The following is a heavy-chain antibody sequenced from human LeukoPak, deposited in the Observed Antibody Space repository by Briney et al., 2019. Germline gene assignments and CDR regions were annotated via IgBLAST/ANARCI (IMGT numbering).Heavy chain of an antibody. V-gene: IGHV1-18*01. D-gene: IGHD2-8*01. J-gene: IGHJ5*02. CDR3: ARQTQYCTNGVCFDGFDP. CDR1: GYTFTSYD. Sequence: ASVKVSCKASGYTFTSYDINWVRQAPGQGLEWMGWISAYNGNTNYAQKLQGRVTMTTDTSTSTAYMELRSLRSDDTAVYYCARQTQYCTNGVCFDGFDPWGQGTLVTVSS. CDR2: ISAYNGNT.